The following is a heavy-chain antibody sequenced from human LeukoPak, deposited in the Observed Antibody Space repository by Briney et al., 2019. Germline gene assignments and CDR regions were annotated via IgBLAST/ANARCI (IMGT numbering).Heavy chain of an antibody. D-gene: IGHD5-12*01. V-gene: IGHV4-59*05. CDR1: GGSISSYY. CDR2: IYYSGST. J-gene: IGHJ4*02. Sequence: SETLSLTCTVSGGSISSYYWSWIRQPPGKGLEWIGSIYYSGSTYYNPSLKSRVTISVDTSKNQFSLKLSSVTAADTAVYYCARHGGYFVDYWGQGTLVTVSS. CDR3: ARHGGYFVDY.